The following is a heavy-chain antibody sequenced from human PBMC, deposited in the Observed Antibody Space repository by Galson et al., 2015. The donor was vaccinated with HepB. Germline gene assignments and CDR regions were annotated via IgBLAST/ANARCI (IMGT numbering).Heavy chain of an antibody. CDR1: GFTFSSYA. V-gene: IGHV3-64*01. J-gene: IGHJ3*02. CDR3: ARDRPDPYSSGYYYHAGDAFDI. Sequence: SLRLSCAASGFTFSSYAMHWVRQAPGKGLEYVSAISSNGGSTYYANSVKGRFTISRDNSKNTLYLQMGSLRAEDMAVYYCARDRPDPYSSGYYYHAGDAFDIWGQGTMVTVSS. D-gene: IGHD3-22*01. CDR2: ISSNGGST.